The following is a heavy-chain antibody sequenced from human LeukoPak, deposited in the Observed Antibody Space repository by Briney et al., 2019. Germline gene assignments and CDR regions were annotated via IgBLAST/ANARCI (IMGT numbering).Heavy chain of an antibody. CDR3: LRVSSTVAGSDYLDY. J-gene: IGHJ4*02. Sequence: GGSLRLSCEASGFTFSDHFMDWVRQAPGKGLEWVGRIRKKTNRYTTQYAASVQGKFTISRDDSRNSVYLQLNSLETEDTAVYYCLRVSSTVAGSDYLDYWGQGTPVTVSS. CDR2: IRKKTNRYTT. D-gene: IGHD6-19*01. V-gene: IGHV3-72*01. CDR1: GFTFSDHF.